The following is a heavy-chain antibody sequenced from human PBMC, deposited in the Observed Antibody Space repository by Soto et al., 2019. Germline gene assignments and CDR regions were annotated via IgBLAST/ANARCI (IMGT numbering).Heavy chain of an antibody. CDR1: RGSISSYY. Sequence: QVQLQESGPGLVRPLETLSLTCTVSRGSISSYYWSWIRQPPGKGLEWRGYIYYTGATNYNPSLKSRVTISLDTSKNQFSLHLSSVTAADTAVYYCATGRYYYGSEYWGQGTLVTVSS. J-gene: IGHJ4*02. D-gene: IGHD3-10*01. CDR3: ATGRYYYGSEY. CDR2: IYYTGAT. V-gene: IGHV4-59*01.